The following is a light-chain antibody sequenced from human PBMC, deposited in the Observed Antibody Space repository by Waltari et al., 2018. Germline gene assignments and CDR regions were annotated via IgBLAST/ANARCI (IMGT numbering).Light chain of an antibody. CDR1: SRDVAGYNY. CDR2: EVS. CDR3: SSYTSSSLGV. Sequence: QSALTQPASVSGSPGQSITISCTGTSRDVAGYNYVAWYQQHPGKAPKLMIYEVSNRPSGVSTRFSGSKSGNAASLTISGLQAEYEADYYCSSYTSSSLGVFGGGTKLTVL. J-gene: IGLJ2*01. V-gene: IGLV2-14*01.